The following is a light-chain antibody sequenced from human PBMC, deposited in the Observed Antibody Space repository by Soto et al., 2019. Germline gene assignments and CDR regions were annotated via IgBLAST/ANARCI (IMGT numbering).Light chain of an antibody. J-gene: IGLJ3*02. Sequence: QSALTQPASVSGSPGQSITISCTGTSSDIGAYNYVGWYQQHPGQAPKLMTYDVNNRPSGVSDRFSASKSGNTASLPIAWLQAEDEADYYCSSYTSSNTVVFGGGTKLTVL. CDR1: SSDIGAYNY. CDR2: DVN. V-gene: IGLV2-14*03. CDR3: SSYTSSNTVV.